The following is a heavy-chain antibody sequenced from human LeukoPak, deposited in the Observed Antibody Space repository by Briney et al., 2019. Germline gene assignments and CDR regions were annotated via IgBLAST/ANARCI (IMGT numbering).Heavy chain of an antibody. J-gene: IGHJ3*01. D-gene: IGHD1-7*01. Sequence: GGSLRLSCAASGFTFDDYAMHWVRQAPGKGLEWVSGISWNSGSIGYADSVKGRFTISRDNAKNSLYLQMNSLRAEDTAVYYCAREHGTYPLWGQGTMVTVSS. CDR2: ISWNSGSI. CDR3: AREHGTYPL. V-gene: IGHV3-9*01. CDR1: GFTFDDYA.